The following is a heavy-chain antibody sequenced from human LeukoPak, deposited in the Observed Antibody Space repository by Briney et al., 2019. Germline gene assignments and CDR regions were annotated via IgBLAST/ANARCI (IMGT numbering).Heavy chain of an antibody. CDR3: AKASSDDSNYFWFFDL. J-gene: IGHJ2*01. CDR1: RFTFNYYA. D-gene: IGHD5-24*01. CDR2: ISGSGGST. Sequence: PGGSLRLSCAASRFTFNYYATTWVRPAPGTGLEWVSGISGSGGSTYYADSVKGRFTISRDNSKNTLYLQMHTLRAGDTAVYYCAKASSDDSNYFWFFDLWGRGTLVAVSS. V-gene: IGHV3-23*01.